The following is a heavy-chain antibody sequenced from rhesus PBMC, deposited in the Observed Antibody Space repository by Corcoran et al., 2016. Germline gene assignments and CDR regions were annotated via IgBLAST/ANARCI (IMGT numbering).Heavy chain of an antibody. Sequence: QLQLQESGPGLVKPSETLSVTCAVSGGSISSSYWSWIRQAPREGLECIGFISGSSPTTSYHPSLNRRVTSSTGTSKNQFSFNLNSVTAADTAVYYCARTRPSHTVTPRAFDFWGQGLRVTVSS. J-gene: IGHJ3*01. D-gene: IGHD2-33*01. CDR3: ARTRPSHTVTPRAFDF. V-gene: IGHV4-169*01. CDR1: GGSISSSY. CDR2: ISGSSPTT.